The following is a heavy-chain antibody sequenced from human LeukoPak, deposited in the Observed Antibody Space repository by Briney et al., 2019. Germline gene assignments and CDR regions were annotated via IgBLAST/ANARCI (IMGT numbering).Heavy chain of an antibody. D-gene: IGHD3-3*01. V-gene: IGHV3-33*01. CDR1: GFTFSSYG. CDR3: ARDYEAGSQSD. Sequence: QPGGSLRLSCAASGFTFSSYGMHWVRQAPGKGLEWVAVIWNDGSNTYYADSVKGRFTIYRDNSKNTLYLQMNSLRAEDTAVYYCARDYEAGSQSDWSQGTLVTLSS. CDR2: IWNDGSNT. J-gene: IGHJ4*01.